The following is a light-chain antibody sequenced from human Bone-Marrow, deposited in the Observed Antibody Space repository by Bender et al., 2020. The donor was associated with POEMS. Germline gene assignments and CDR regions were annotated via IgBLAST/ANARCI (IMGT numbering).Light chain of an antibody. CDR2: ADD. Sequence: QSVLTQPPSASGTPGQRVTISCSGGSIGRNPIHWYQQLPGTAPRLVIYADDRRPSGVPNRFSASKSGSSASLAIGGLQSEDAADYYCSTWDDRLNAWLFGGGTKLTVL. V-gene: IGLV1-44*01. CDR3: STWDDRLNAWL. CDR1: SIGRNP. J-gene: IGLJ3*02.